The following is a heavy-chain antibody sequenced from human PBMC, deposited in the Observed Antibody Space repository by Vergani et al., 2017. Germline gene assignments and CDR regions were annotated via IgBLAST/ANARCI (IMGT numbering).Heavy chain of an antibody. CDR2: ISPGASTV. J-gene: IGHJ6*02. Sequence: LVESGGGSVKPGGSLRLSCAASGFKFSDHYMSWIRQAPGKGLEWVSHISPGASTVSYTDSVTGRFTVSRDNDNNSLTLDMTTLRVEDTAVYYCAKNPGISTTRHYYAMDVWGQETTVTVSS. V-gene: IGHV3-11*04. CDR3: AKNPGISTTRHYYAMDV. D-gene: IGHD1-1*01. CDR1: GFKFSDHY.